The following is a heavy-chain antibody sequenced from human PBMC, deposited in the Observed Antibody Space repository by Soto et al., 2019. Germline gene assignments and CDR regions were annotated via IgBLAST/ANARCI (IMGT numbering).Heavy chain of an antibody. V-gene: IGHV4-39*01. Sequence: SLTCTVSGGSISSSSYYWGWIRQPPGKGLEWIGSIYYSGSTYYNPSLKSRVTISVDTSKNQFSLKLSSVTAADTAVYYCARGRNWSDPWGQGTLVTVSS. J-gene: IGHJ5*02. CDR1: GGSISSSSYY. CDR2: IYYSGST. CDR3: ARGRNWSDP.